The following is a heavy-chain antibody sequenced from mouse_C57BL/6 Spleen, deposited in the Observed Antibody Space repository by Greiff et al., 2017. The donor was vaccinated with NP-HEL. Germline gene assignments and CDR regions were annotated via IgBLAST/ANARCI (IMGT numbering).Heavy chain of an antibody. CDR2: INPSTGGT. CDR1: GYSFTGYY. CDR3: AERGGDSSGYVFDY. V-gene: IGHV1-42*01. J-gene: IGHJ2*01. D-gene: IGHD3-2*02. Sequence: SGPELVKPGASVKISCKASGYSFTGYYMNWVKQSPEKSLEWIGEINPSTGGTTYNQKFKAKATLTVDKSSSTAYMQLKSLTSEDSAVYYCAERGGDSSGYVFDYWGQGTTLTVSS.